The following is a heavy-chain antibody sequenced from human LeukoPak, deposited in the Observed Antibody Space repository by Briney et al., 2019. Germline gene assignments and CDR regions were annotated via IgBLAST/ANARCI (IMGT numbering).Heavy chain of an antibody. Sequence: SETLSLTCTVSGGSISSYYWSWIRQPPGKGLEWIGYIYYSGSTNYRPSLKSRVTISVDTSKNQFSLKLSSVTAADTAVYYCARESYYYDSSGYYYIWVDYWGQGTLVTVSS. V-gene: IGHV4-59*01. D-gene: IGHD3-22*01. CDR3: ARESYYYDSSGYYYIWVDY. CDR2: IYYSGST. J-gene: IGHJ4*02. CDR1: GGSISSYY.